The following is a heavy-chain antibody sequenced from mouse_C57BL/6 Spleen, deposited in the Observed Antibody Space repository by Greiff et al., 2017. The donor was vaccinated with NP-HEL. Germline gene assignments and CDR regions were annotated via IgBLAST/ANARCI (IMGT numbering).Heavy chain of an antibody. CDR1: GYAFTNYL. CDR2: INPGSGGT. V-gene: IGHV1-54*01. J-gene: IGHJ3*01. D-gene: IGHD1-1*01. Sequence: QVQLKESGAELVRPGTSVKVSCKASGYAFTNYLIEWVKQRPGQGLEWIGVINPGSGGTNYNEKFKGKATLTADKSSSTAYMQLSSLTSEDSAVYFCARSYYYGSSPFAYWGQGTLVTVSA. CDR3: ARSYYYGSSPFAY.